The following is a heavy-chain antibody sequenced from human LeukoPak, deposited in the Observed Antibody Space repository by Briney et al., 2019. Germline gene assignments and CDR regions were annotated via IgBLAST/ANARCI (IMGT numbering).Heavy chain of an antibody. V-gene: IGHV1-69*05. D-gene: IGHD5-18*01. CDR3: AVGDAAMVNAFDY. CDR2: IIPIFGTA. Sequence: SVKVSCKASGGTFSSYAISWVRQAPGQGLEWMGGIIPIFGTANYAQKFQGRVTITTDESTGTAYMELSSLRSDDTAVYYCAVGDAAMVNAFDYWGQGTLVTVSS. CDR1: GGTFSSYA. J-gene: IGHJ4*02.